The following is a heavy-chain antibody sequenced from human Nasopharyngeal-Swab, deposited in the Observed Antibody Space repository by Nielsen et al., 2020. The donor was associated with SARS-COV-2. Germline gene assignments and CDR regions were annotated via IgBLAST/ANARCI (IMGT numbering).Heavy chain of an antibody. CDR3: AKAFGEDQLAEDAFDA. V-gene: IGHV3-30*18. D-gene: IGHD3-16*01. CDR2: ISYDGNIK. CDR1: GFTFSNYG. J-gene: IGHJ3*01. Sequence: GESLKISCAASGFTFSNYGMHWVRPAPGKGVEWVAVISYDGNIKSYADSVRGRFLISRDNSHNTLYLQMSRLRTEDRAVYYCAKAFGEDQLAEDAFDAWGQGTMVTVSS.